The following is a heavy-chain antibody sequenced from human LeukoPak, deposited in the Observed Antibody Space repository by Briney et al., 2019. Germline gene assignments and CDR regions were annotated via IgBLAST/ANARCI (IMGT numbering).Heavy chain of an antibody. CDR3: TKGGGGSGTPEFEY. D-gene: IGHD3-10*01. CDR2: INWNSADK. J-gene: IGHJ4*02. V-gene: IGHV3-9*01. CDR1: GSTFNDYA. Sequence: PGRSLRLSCVVSGSTFNDYAMHWVRQAPGKGLEWVSGINWNSADKGYADSVKGRFTVSRDNAKNSLYLQMNSLRPEDTALYYCTKGGGGSGTPEFEYWGQGTLLTVSS.